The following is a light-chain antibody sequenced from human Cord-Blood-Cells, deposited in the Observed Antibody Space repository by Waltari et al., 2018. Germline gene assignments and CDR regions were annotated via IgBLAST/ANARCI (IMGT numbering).Light chain of an antibody. CDR1: QGISSY. CDR3: QQLNSYHMYT. V-gene: IGKV1-9*01. CDR2: AAS. J-gene: IGKJ2*01. Sequence: IQLTQSPSSLSASVGDRVTITCRASQGISSYLAWYQQKPGEAPKLLIYAASTLQSGVPSRFSGSGSGTDFTLTISSLQPEDFATYYCQQLNSYHMYTFGQGTKLEIK.